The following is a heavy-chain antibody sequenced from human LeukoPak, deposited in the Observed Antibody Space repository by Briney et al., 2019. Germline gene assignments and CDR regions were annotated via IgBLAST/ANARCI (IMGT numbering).Heavy chain of an antibody. J-gene: IGHJ4*02. V-gene: IGHV4-28*01. Sequence: PSETLSLTCAVSGYSISSSNWWGWIRQPPGKGLEWIGYIYYSGSTYYNPSLKSRVTMSVDTSKNQFSLKLSSVTAVDTAVYYCARSVVGGNSPFDYWGQGTLVTVSS. CDR2: IYYSGST. CDR3: ARSVVGGNSPFDY. D-gene: IGHD4-23*01. CDR1: GYSISSSNW.